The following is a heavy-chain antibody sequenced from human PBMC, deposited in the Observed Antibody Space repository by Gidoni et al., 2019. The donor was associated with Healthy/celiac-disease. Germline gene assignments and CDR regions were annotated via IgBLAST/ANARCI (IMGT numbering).Heavy chain of an antibody. V-gene: IGHV1-69*01. Sequence: QVQLVQSGAEVQKPGSSVKVSCQASGGSFSSYAISWVRQVTGQGLECVVGIIPICGTANYAQKCQGRVTITADESTSTDYMELSSLRYEDTAVYYCARGNYYSSGWGYGMDVSGQGTTVTVSS. D-gene: IGHD6-19*01. J-gene: IGHJ6*02. CDR2: IIPICGTA. CDR3: ARGNYYSSGWGYGMDV. CDR1: GGSFSSYA.